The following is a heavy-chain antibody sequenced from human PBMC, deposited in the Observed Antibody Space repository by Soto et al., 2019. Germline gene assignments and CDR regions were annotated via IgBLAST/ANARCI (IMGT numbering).Heavy chain of an antibody. J-gene: IGHJ4*02. V-gene: IGHV3-7*01. CDR2: IKEDGSEK. D-gene: IGHD3-16*01. CDR3: ASNVYEYNGGSSDTGSSDS. Sequence: EVQLVESGGGLVQPGGSLRLSCAASGFTFSRYWMSWVRQAPGKGLEWVANIKEDGSEKYYVYSVKERFTISRDNAKNSVTLQMNSLRAADTAVYYCASNVYEYNGGSSDTGSSDSWGQGTLVTVS. CDR1: GFTFSRYW.